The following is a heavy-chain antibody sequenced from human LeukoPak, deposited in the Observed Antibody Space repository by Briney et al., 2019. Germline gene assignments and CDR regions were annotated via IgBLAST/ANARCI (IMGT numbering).Heavy chain of an antibody. CDR1: GFTFSSYA. D-gene: IGHD6-19*01. Sequence: PGGSLRLSCAASGFTFSSYAMSWVRQAPGKGLEWVSAISGSGGSTYYADSVKGRFTISRDNSKNTLYLQMNSLRAEATAVYYCVVRGWMVIGYHFDYWGRGTLVTVSS. CDR2: ISGSGGST. CDR3: VVRGWMVIGYHFDY. J-gene: IGHJ4*02. V-gene: IGHV3-23*01.